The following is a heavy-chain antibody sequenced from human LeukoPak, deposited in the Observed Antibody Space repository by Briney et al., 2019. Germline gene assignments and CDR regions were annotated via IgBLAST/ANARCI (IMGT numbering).Heavy chain of an antibody. V-gene: IGHV1-46*01. J-gene: IGHJ6*02. CDR1: GYTFTGYY. CDR2: INPSSGST. CDR3: ANERNGLDV. D-gene: IGHD1-1*01. Sequence: ASVKVSCKASGYTFTGYYMHWVRQAPGQGLEWMGIINPSSGSTTYAQKFQGRVTMTRDTSTSTVYMELSSLRSEDTAVYFCANERNGLDVWGQGTRVTVSS.